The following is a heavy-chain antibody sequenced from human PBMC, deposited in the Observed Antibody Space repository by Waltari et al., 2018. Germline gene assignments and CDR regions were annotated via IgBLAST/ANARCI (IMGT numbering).Heavy chain of an antibody. CDR2: INSDGSST. CDR3: ARGGDYHGFDI. CDR1: GFTFSNYW. D-gene: IGHD4-17*01. V-gene: IGHV3-74*01. J-gene: IGHJ3*02. Sequence: ELQLVESGGGLVRPGGSLRLSCTASGFTFSNYWIHWVRQAPGKGLEWVSRINSDGSSTIYADSVKGRFSTSRDNAKNTLYLHMNSLKAEDTAVYFCARGGDYHGFDIWGQGTMVTVSS.